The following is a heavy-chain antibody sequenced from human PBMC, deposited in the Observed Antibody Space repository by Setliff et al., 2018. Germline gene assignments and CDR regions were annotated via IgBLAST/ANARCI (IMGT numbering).Heavy chain of an antibody. J-gene: IGHJ6*02. CDR1: GGSISSSSYY. V-gene: IGHV4-39*07. D-gene: IGHD3-16*02. Sequence: PSETLSLTCTVSGGSISSSSYYWGWIRQPPGKGLEWIGSIYYSGSTYYNPSLKSRVTISVDTSKNQFSLRLSSVTAADTAVYYCARVGGYHYYYYGMDVWGQGTTVTVS. CDR2: IYYSGST. CDR3: ARVGGYHYYYYGMDV.